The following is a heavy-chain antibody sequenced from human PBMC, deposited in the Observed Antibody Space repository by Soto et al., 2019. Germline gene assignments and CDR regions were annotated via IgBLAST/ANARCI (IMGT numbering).Heavy chain of an antibody. V-gene: IGHV3-30*18. D-gene: IGHD2-2*01. CDR1: GFTFSSYG. Sequence: GGSLRLSCVGSGFTFSSYGMHWVRQAPGKGLECVAVISDTGSSHYYAASVEGRFTISRENSKNTLSLHMDRLRVEDTAVYYCAKDRGGDCPDNSCYFGADYWGPGTPVTVSS. J-gene: IGHJ4*02. CDR3: AKDRGGDCPDNSCYFGADY. CDR2: ISDTGSSH.